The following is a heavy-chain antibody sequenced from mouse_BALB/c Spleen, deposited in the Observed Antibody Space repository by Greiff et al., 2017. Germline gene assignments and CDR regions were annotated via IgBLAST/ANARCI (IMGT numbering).Heavy chain of an antibody. D-gene: IGHD2-14*01. J-gene: IGHJ3*01. V-gene: IGHV3-1*02. CDR3: ARGGFYYRYDGAWFAY. CDR1: GYSITSGYS. Sequence: EVKLQESGPDLVKPSQSLSLTCTVTGYSITSGYSWHWIRQFPGNKLEWMGYIHYSGSTNYNPSLKSRISITRDTSKNQFFLQLNSVTTEDTATYYCARGGFYYRYDGAWFAYWGQGTLVTVSA. CDR2: IHYSGST.